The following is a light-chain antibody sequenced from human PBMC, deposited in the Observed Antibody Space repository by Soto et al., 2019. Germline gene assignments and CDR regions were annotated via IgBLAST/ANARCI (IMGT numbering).Light chain of an antibody. V-gene: IGKV1-6*01. CDR1: QDLRVV. CDR2: AAS. J-gene: IGKJ2*01. CDR3: LPDYEFPFT. Sequence: AIQMTQTPPPLSASVGDRGIITCRASQDLRVVVGWLQQRPGHAPNLLIYAASTLHTGVPSTFTGSGSGTDFTLPINDLQPEGVAPYFCLPDYEFPFTFGPGTKLEV.